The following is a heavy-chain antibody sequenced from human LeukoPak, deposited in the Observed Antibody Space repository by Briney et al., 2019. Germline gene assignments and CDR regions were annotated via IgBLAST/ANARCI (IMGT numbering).Heavy chain of an antibody. D-gene: IGHD6-19*01. Sequence: SETLSLTCTVSGGSISSYYWSWIRQPPGKGLEWIGCIYYSGSTNYNPSLKSRVTISVDTSKNQFSLKLSSVTAADTAVYYCARGSSGWYQYYFDYWGQGTLVTVSS. CDR2: IYYSGST. CDR3: ARGSSGWYQYYFDY. V-gene: IGHV4-59*01. CDR1: GGSISSYY. J-gene: IGHJ4*02.